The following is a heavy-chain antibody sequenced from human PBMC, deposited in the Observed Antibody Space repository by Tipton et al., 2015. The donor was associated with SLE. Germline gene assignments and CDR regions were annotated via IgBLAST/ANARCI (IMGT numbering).Heavy chain of an antibody. CDR2: IYSGGST. CDR1: GFTVSSNY. CDR3: ARDRGIAVAGYFDY. J-gene: IGHJ4*02. V-gene: IGHV3-66*01. Sequence: SLRLSCAASGFTVSSNYMSWVRLAPGKGLEWVSVIYSGGSTYYADSVKGRFTISRDNSKNTLYLQMNSLRAEDTAVYYCARDRGIAVAGYFDYWGQGTLVTVSS. D-gene: IGHD6-19*01.